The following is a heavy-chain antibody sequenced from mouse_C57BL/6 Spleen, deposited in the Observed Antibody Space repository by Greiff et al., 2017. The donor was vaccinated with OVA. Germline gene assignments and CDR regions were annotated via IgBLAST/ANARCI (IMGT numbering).Heavy chain of an antibody. CDR3: ARPVVSTDWYFDV. CDR1: GFNIKNTY. Sequence: EVNLVESVAELVRPGASVKLSCTASGFNIKNTYMHWVKQRPEQGLEWIGRIDPANGNTKYDPKFQGKATITADTPSTTSYLQLSSLASEDTAIYYFARPVVSTDWYFDVWGTGTTVTVSS. D-gene: IGHD1-1*01. CDR2: IDPANGNT. J-gene: IGHJ1*03. V-gene: IGHV14-3*01.